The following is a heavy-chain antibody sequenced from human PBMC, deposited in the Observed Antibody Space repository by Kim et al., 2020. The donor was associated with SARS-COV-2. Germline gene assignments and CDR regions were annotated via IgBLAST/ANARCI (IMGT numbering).Heavy chain of an antibody. J-gene: IGHJ4*02. V-gene: IGHV3-48*03. D-gene: IGHD1-26*01. CDR3: ARGLAQWAPPYYFDY. CDR2: ISSSGTTI. Sequence: GGSLRLSCAASGFTFSSYEMNWVRQAPGKGLEWVSYISSSGTTIYYADSVKGRFSVSRDNAKNSLYLQMNSLRAEDTAVYYCARGLAQWAPPYYFDYWGQGTLVTVSS. CDR1: GFTFSSYE.